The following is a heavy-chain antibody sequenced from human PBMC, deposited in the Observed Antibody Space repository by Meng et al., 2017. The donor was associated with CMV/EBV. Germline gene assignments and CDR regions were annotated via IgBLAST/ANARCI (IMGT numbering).Heavy chain of an antibody. CDR1: GGSISSYY. Sequence: SETLSLTCTVSGGSISSYYWSWIRQPPGKGLEWIGYIYYSGSTNYNPSLKSRVTISVDTSKNQFSLKLSSVTAADTAVYYCARAVVVSAAIDYWGQGTLVTVSS. J-gene: IGHJ4*02. D-gene: IGHD2-2*01. V-gene: IGHV4-59*01. CDR2: IYYSGST. CDR3: ARAVVVSAAIDY.